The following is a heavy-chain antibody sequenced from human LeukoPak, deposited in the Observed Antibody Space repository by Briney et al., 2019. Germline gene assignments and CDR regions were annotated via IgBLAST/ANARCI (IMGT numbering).Heavy chain of an antibody. CDR3: ATAGYYDSSGYYSYFDY. V-gene: IGHV1-24*01. D-gene: IGHD3-22*01. CDR2: FDPEDGET. Sequence: ASVKVSCKVSGYTLTELSMHWVRQAPGKGLEWVGGFDPEDGETIYAQKFQGRVTMTEDTSTDTAYMELSSLRSEDTAVYYCATAGYYDSSGYYSYFDYWGQGTLVTVSS. CDR1: GYTLTELS. J-gene: IGHJ4*02.